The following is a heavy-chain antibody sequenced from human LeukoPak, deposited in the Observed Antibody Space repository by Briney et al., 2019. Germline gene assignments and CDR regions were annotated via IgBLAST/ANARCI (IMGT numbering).Heavy chain of an antibody. Sequence: PGGSLRLSCAASGFTFSSYGMHWVRQAPGKGLEWVAVIWYDGSNKYYADSVKGRFTISRDNSKNTLYLQMNRLRAEDTAVYYCAGDQGPRNYFDYWGQGTLVTVSS. CDR2: IWYDGSNK. CDR3: AGDQGPRNYFDY. V-gene: IGHV3-33*01. CDR1: GFTFSSYG. J-gene: IGHJ4*02.